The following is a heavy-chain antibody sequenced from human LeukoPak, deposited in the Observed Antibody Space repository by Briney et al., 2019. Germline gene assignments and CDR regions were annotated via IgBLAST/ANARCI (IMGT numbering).Heavy chain of an antibody. CDR1: GFIFSNSG. Sequence: GGSLRLSCAASGFIFSNSGMHWVRQAPGKGLEWVAFIHHDGNTTYYKDSVKGRFTISRDNSKNTLYLQMNSLRAEDTAVYYCARGRNPMVRGVITMFYYYMDVWGKGTTVTVSS. J-gene: IGHJ6*03. D-gene: IGHD3-10*01. CDR2: IHHDGNTT. V-gene: IGHV3-30*02. CDR3: ARGRNPMVRGVITMFYYYMDV.